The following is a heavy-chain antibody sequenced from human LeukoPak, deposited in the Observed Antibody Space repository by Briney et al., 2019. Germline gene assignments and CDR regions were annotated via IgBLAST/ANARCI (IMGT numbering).Heavy chain of an antibody. Sequence: GGSLRLSCAASGFTFSSYSMNWVRQAPGKGLEWVSSISGSSTYIYYADSLKGRFTISRDNAKNSLSLQMNSLRAEDTAVYYCARDTHCSSTSCYNAFDIWGQGTMVTVSS. CDR1: GFTFSSYS. CDR2: ISGSSTYI. CDR3: ARDTHCSSTSCYNAFDI. V-gene: IGHV3-21*01. D-gene: IGHD2-2*02. J-gene: IGHJ3*02.